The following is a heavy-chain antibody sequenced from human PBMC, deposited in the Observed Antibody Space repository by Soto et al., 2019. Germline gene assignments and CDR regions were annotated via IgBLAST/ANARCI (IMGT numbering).Heavy chain of an antibody. CDR3: ARDREGLGLELTGWFDP. J-gene: IGHJ5*02. CDR1: GDSVSSNSAA. V-gene: IGHV6-1*01. CDR2: TYYRSKWYN. Sequence: QSPTLSLTCAISGDSVSSNSAAWNWIRQSPSRGLEWLGRTYYRSKWYNDYAVSVKSRITINPDTSKNQFSLQLNSVTPEDTAVYYCARDREGLGLELTGWFDPWGQGTLVTVSS. D-gene: IGHD1-7*01.